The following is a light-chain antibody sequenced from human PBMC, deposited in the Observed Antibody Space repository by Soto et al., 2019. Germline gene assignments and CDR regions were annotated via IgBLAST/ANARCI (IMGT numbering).Light chain of an antibody. V-gene: IGKV1-39*01. J-gene: IGKJ2*01. CDR3: QQSYSTPYI. Sequence: DIQMTQSPSSLSASVGDRVTITCRASQSISSYLNWYQQKPGKAPKLLIYAASSLQSGVSSRFSGSRSGTDFTVTISSLQPEDFAIYYCQQSYSTPYIFGQGTKLEIK. CDR1: QSISSY. CDR2: AAS.